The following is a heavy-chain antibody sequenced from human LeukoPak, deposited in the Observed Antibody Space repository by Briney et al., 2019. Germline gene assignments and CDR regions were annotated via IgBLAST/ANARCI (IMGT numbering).Heavy chain of an antibody. J-gene: IGHJ4*02. CDR2: IWYDGSNK. V-gene: IGHV3-33*01. CDR3: AREGHIVVVTAIYFDY. Sequence: GRSLRLSCAASGFTFSSYGMHWVRQALGKGLEWVAVIWYDGSNKYYADSVKGRFTISRDNSKNTLYLQMNSLRAEDTAVYYCAREGHIVVVTAIYFDYWGQGTLVTVSS. D-gene: IGHD2-21*02. CDR1: GFTFSSYG.